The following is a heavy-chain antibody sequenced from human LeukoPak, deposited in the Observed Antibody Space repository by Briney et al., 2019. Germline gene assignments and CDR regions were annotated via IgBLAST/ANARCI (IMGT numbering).Heavy chain of an antibody. CDR1: GFTFSSYS. V-gene: IGHV3-30*03. D-gene: IGHD2-8*01. Sequence: GASLRLTCTASGFTFSSYSIHWVRQAPGKGLEWVGLISFDGKKTDYADSVKGRFTFSRDNSKNTLYLQMNSLRDEDSAAYYCARVYLERLTAGYFDHWGQGTWVTVSP. CDR2: ISFDGKKT. J-gene: IGHJ4*02. CDR3: ARVYLERLTAGYFDH.